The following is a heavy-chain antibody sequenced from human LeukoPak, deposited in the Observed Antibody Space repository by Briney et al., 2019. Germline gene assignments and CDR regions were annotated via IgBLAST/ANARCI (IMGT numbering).Heavy chain of an antibody. V-gene: IGHV3-11*01. D-gene: IGHD2-2*02. CDR3: ARDGAVVPAAIRWFDP. Sequence: GGPLRLSCAASRFTFSDYYMSWIRQAPGKGLEWVSYISSSGSTIYYADSVKGRFTISRDNAKNSLYLQMNSLRAEDTAVYYCARDGAVVPAAIRWFDPWGQGTLVTVSS. CDR1: RFTFSDYY. CDR2: ISSSGSTI. J-gene: IGHJ5*02.